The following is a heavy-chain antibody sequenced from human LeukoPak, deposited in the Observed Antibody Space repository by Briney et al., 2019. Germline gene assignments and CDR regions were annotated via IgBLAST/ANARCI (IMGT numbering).Heavy chain of an antibody. CDR1: GFTFSSYA. Sequence: QPGGSLRLSCAASGFTFSSYAMSWVRQAPGKGLEWVSAVGHNGATTYYADSVKGRFTISRDNSKNTLYLQINSLRADDTAVYYCAYMGSTNGWDRERFDFWGQGTLVTVSS. CDR3: AYMGSTNGWDRERFDF. V-gene: IGHV3-23*01. CDR2: VGHNGATT. D-gene: IGHD2-8*01. J-gene: IGHJ4*02.